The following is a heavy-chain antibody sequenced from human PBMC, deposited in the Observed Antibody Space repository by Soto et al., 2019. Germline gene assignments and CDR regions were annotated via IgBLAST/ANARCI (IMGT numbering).Heavy chain of an antibody. Sequence: EVQLVESGGGLVQPGGSLRLSCAASGFTFSSYWMSWVRQAPGKGLEWVANIKQDGSEKYYVDSVKGRFTISRDNAKNSLYLQMNSLRAEDRAVYYCARDQVTIFGVVIIGGGWFDPWGQGTLVTVSS. V-gene: IGHV3-7*03. D-gene: IGHD3-3*01. CDR3: ARDQVTIFGVVIIGGGWFDP. J-gene: IGHJ5*02. CDR1: GFTFSSYW. CDR2: IKQDGSEK.